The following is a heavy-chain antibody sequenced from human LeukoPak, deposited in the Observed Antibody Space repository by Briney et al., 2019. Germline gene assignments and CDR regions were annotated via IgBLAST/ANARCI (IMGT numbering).Heavy chain of an antibody. CDR3: ATKAAPSRANPFDY. J-gene: IGHJ4*02. CDR2: INRDGSEK. D-gene: IGHD3-10*01. V-gene: IGHV3-7*01. Sequence: PGGSLRLSCAASGFTFSNFWMSWVRQAPGKGLEWVANINRDGSEKNYVDSVKGRFTISRDNAKNSLYLQMDSLRAEDTAVYYCATKAAPSRANPFDYWGQGTLVTVSS. CDR1: GFTFSNFW.